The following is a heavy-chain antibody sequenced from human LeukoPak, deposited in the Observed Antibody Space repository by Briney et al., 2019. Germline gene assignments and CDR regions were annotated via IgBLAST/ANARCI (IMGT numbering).Heavy chain of an antibody. J-gene: IGHJ4*02. V-gene: IGHV1-2*06. CDR3: ARGSGYGDSPGLD. CDR1: GYIFTDYY. Sequence: ASVNVSCKASGYIFTDYYIHWVRQAPGQGLEWMGRINPNSGGANYAQQFQGRVTMTRDTSISIAYMEVVRLTSDDTAVYYCARGSGYGDSPGLDWGQGTLVTVSS. D-gene: IGHD4-17*01. CDR2: INPNSGGA.